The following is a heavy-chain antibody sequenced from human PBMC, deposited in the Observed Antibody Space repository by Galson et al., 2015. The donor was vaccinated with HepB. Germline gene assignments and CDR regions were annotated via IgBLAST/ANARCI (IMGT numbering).Heavy chain of an antibody. CDR1: GYTFTDYY. J-gene: IGHJ5*02. D-gene: IGHD2-15*01. Sequence: SVKVSCKASGYTFTDYYLHWVRQAPGQGLEWMGWINPNSGVTKYTQKFQGRVTMTRDTSISTAYMELSGLQSDDTAVYYCARDRAATIDLWGQGTLVTVSS. CDR2: INPNSGVT. CDR3: ARDRAATIDL. V-gene: IGHV1-2*02.